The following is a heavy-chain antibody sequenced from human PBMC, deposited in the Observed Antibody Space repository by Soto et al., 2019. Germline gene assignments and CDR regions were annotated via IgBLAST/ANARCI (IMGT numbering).Heavy chain of an antibody. D-gene: IGHD4-17*01. Sequence: GGSLRLSCAASGFTFSSYAMSWVRQAPGKGLEWVSAISGSGGSTYYADSVKGRFTISRDNSKNTLYLQMNSLRAEDTAVYYCAKCVDDYGDPSVDYWGQGTLVTVSS. CDR2: ISGSGGST. CDR3: AKCVDDYGDPSVDY. CDR1: GFTFSSYA. J-gene: IGHJ4*02. V-gene: IGHV3-23*01.